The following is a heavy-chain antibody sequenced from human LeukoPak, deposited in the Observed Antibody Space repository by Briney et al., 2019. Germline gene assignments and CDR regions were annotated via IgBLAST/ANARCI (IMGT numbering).Heavy chain of an antibody. CDR2: INPNSGGT. CDR1: GYTFTGYY. V-gene: IGHV1-2*02. Sequence: ASVKVSCKASGYTFTGYYMHWVRQAPGQGLEWMGWINPNSGGTNYAQKFQGRVTMTGDTSISTAYMELSRLRSDDTAAYYCARVSTMVRGVHAFDIWGQGTMVTVSS. CDR3: ARVSTMVRGVHAFDI. D-gene: IGHD3-10*01. J-gene: IGHJ3*02.